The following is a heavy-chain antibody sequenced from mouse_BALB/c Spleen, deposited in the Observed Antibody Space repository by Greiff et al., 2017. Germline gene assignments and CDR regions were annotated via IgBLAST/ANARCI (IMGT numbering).Heavy chain of an antibody. CDR3: ARHEGANLYAMDY. CDR1: GFSLTSYG. Sequence: VQGVESGPDLVAPSQSLSITCTVSGFSLTSYGVHWVRQPPGKGLEWLVVIWSDGSTTYNSALKSRLSISKDNSKSQVFLKMNSLQTDDTAMYYCARHEGANLYAMDYWGQGTSVTVSS. CDR2: IWSDGST. V-gene: IGHV2-6-2*01. D-gene: IGHD4-1*01. J-gene: IGHJ4*01.